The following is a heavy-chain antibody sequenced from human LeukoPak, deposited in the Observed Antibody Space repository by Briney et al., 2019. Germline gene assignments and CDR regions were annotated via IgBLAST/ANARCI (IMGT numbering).Heavy chain of an antibody. V-gene: IGHV4-38-2*02. D-gene: IGHD1-1*01. CDR1: GYSISSGYY. CDR2: IYHSGST. CDR3: ARATEIARYYYYYYYMDV. J-gene: IGHJ6*03. Sequence: SETLSLTCTVSGYSISSGYYWGWIRQPPGKGLEWIGSIYHSGSTYYNPSLKSRVTISVDTSKNQFSLKLSSVTAADTAVYYCARATEIARYYYYYYYMDVWGKGTTVTVSS.